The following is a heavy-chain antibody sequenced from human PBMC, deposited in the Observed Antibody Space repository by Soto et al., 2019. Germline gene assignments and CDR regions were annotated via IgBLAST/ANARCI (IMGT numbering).Heavy chain of an antibody. V-gene: IGHV4-4*07. CDR3: AREGIAVAGTYYYYGMDV. CDR2: IYTSGST. D-gene: IGHD6-19*01. Sequence: QVQLQESGPGLVKPSETLSLPCTVSGGSISSYYWSWIRQPAGKGLEWIGRIYTSGSTNYNPSLISRVTMQVDPSKNQFSLKLSSVTAADTAVYYCAREGIAVAGTYYYYGMDVWGQGTTVTVSS. CDR1: GGSISSYY. J-gene: IGHJ6*02.